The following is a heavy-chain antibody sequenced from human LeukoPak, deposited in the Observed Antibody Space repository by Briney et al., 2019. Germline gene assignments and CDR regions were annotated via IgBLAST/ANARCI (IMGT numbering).Heavy chain of an antibody. V-gene: IGHV1-69*06. J-gene: IGHJ3*02. CDR1: GGTFSSYA. D-gene: IGHD2-21*01. Sequence: SVKLSCKASGGTFSSYAISWVRQAPGQGLEWMGGIIPIFGTANYAQKFQGRVTITADKSTSTAYMELSSLRSEDTAVYYCARDHSEGGETTDAFDIWGQGTMVTVSS. CDR3: ARDHSEGGETTDAFDI. CDR2: IIPIFGTA.